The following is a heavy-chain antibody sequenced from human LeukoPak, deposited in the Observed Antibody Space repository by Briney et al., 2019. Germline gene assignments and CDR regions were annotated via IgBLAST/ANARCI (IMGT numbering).Heavy chain of an antibody. CDR1: GYTFTSYA. Sequence: GASVKVSCKASGYTFTSYAMNSVRQAPGQGLEWMGWINTNTGNPTYAQGFTGRFVFSLDTSLSTAYLQISSLKAEDTAVYYCARDRSSYYCYYGMDVWGQGTTVTVSS. J-gene: IGHJ6*02. CDR3: ARDRSSYYCYYGMDV. CDR2: INTNTGNP. V-gene: IGHV7-4-1*02. D-gene: IGHD3-16*02.